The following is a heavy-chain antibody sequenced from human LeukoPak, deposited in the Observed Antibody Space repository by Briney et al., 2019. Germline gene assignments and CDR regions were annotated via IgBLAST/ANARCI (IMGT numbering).Heavy chain of an antibody. V-gene: IGHV1-69*13. CDR3: ARTNSDSSGYLPYSIYYYYMDV. CDR2: IIPIFGTA. CDR1: GGTFSSYA. D-gene: IGHD3-22*01. J-gene: IGHJ6*03. Sequence: ASVKVSCKASGGTFSSYAISWVRQAPGQGLEWMGGIIPIFGTANYAQKFQGRVTITADESTSTAYMELSSLRSEDTAVYYCARTNSDSSGYLPYSIYYYYMDVWGKGTTVTVSS.